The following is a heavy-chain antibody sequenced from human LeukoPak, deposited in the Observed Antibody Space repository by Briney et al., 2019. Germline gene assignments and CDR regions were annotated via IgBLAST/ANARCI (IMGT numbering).Heavy chain of an antibody. Sequence: SETLSLTCAVSGYSISSGYYWGWIRQPPGKGLEWIGSIYHSGSTYYNPSLKSRVTISVDTSKNQFSLKLSSVTAADTAVYYCVRVGDYYDSGGYSIDAFDIWGQGTMVTVSS. CDR1: GYSISSGYY. CDR2: IYHSGST. J-gene: IGHJ3*02. D-gene: IGHD3-22*01. CDR3: VRVGDYYDSGGYSIDAFDI. V-gene: IGHV4-38-2*01.